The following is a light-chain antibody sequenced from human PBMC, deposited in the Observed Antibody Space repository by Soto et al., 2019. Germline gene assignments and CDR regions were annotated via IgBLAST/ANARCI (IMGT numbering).Light chain of an antibody. Sequence: DIQMTQSPSSLSASVGDRVTITCRASQGISNFLAWYQQKPGKVPKVLIYAASTLQSGVPSRFSGSGSGTDFTLTISSLQPEDVATYYCKMYNSAPSLTFGGGTKVEIK. CDR1: QGISNF. CDR2: AAS. V-gene: IGKV1-27*01. J-gene: IGKJ4*01. CDR3: KMYNSAPSLT.